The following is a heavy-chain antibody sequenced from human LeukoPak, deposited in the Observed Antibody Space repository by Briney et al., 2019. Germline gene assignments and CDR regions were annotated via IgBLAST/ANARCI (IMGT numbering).Heavy chain of an antibody. CDR1: GFTFDDYT. CDR3: ARDHGAGTTYYYYYYMDV. CDR2: ISWNSGSI. V-gene: IGHV3-9*01. J-gene: IGHJ6*03. Sequence: SGGSLRLSCAASGFTFDDYTMHWVRQAPGKGLEWVSGISWNSGSIGYADSVKGRFTISRDNAKNSLYLQMNSLRAEDTAVYYCARDHGAGTTYYYYYYMDVWGKGTTVTVSS. D-gene: IGHD1-1*01.